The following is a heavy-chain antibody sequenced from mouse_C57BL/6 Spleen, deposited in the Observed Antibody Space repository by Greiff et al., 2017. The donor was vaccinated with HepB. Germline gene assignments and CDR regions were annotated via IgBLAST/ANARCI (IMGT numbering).Heavy chain of an antibody. Sequence: QVQLQQPGAELVKPGASVKMSCKASGYTFTSYWITWVKQRPGQGLEWIGDIYPGSGSTNYNEKFKSKATLTVDTSSSTAYMQLSSLTAEDSAVYYCARNTNWYFDVWGTGTTVTVSS. CDR3: ARNTNWYFDV. J-gene: IGHJ1*03. CDR1: GYTFTSYW. D-gene: IGHD1-1*01. V-gene: IGHV1-55*01. CDR2: IYPGSGST.